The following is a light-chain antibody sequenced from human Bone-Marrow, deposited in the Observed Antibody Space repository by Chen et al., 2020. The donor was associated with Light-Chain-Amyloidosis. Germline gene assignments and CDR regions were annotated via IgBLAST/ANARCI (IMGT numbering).Light chain of an antibody. CDR3: QVWDRSSDRPV. V-gene: IGLV3-21*02. J-gene: IGLJ3*02. CDR1: NIGSTS. CDR2: DDS. Sequence: SYVLTQPSSVSVAPGQTATIASGGNNIGSTSVHWYQQTPGQAPLLVVYDDSDRPSGIPELLSGSNSGNTATLTISRVEAGDEADYYCQVWDRSSDRPVFGGGTKLTVL.